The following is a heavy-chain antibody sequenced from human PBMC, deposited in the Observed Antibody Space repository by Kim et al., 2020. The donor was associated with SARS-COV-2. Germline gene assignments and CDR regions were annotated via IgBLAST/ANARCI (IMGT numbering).Heavy chain of an antibody. CDR2: INGDGGTT. J-gene: IGHJ3*02. D-gene: IGHD1-26*01. Sequence: GGSLRLSCAASGFTFSYYGMSWVRQAPGKGLEWVSDINGDGGTTGYADSVKGRFTISRDNAKNSLYLQMNSLRAEDTALYYCAAGVGAADAFDIWGQGTMVTVSS. CDR3: AAGVGAADAFDI. CDR1: GFTFSYYG. V-gene: IGHV3-20*04.